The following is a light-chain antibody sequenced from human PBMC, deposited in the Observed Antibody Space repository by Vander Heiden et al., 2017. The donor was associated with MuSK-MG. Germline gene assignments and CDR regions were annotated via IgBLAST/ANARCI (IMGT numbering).Light chain of an antibody. CDR3: QQYDNWPPIT. CDR1: QSVSSN. J-gene: IGKJ5*01. Sequence: EIVMTQSPATLSVSPGERATLSCRASQSVSSNLAWYQQKPGQAPRLFIYGASTRATGIPARFSGSGSGTEFTLPISSLQSEDFAIYYCQQYDNWPPITFGQGTRLEIK. CDR2: GAS. V-gene: IGKV3-15*01.